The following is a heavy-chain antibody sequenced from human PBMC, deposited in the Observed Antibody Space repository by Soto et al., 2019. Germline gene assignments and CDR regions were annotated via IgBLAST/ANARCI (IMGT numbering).Heavy chain of an antibody. Sequence: GGSLRLSCAASGFAFSSEWMHWVRQAPGKGLVWVSRIDPYDTGITYADSVKGRFTISRDNAKNTLYLQMNSLRAEDTAVYYCTSDTLGARDSWGQGTLVTVSS. CDR3: TSDTLGARDS. J-gene: IGHJ4*02. D-gene: IGHD2-15*01. V-gene: IGHV3-74*01. CDR2: IDPYDTGI. CDR1: GFAFSSEW.